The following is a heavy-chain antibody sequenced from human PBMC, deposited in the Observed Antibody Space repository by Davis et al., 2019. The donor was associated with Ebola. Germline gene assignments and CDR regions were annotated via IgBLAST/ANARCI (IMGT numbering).Heavy chain of an antibody. CDR2: ISAYNGNT. CDR1: GYTFTNYY. Sequence: AASVKVSCKASGYTFTNYYMHWVRQAPGQRLEWMGWISAYNGNTNYAQILQGRVTMTTDTSTGTAYMELRSLRSDDTAVYFCARTSIVGTTTTASDIWGQGTKVTVSS. J-gene: IGHJ3*02. V-gene: IGHV1-18*04. CDR3: ARTSIVGTTTTASDI. D-gene: IGHD1-26*01.